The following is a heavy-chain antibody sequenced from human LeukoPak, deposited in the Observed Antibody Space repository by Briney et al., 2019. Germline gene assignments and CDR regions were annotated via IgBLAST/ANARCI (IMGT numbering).Heavy chain of an antibody. CDR3: TRMTTGHDY. CDR1: DVSFNDYY. CDR2: INHSGYT. D-gene: IGHD4-17*01. J-gene: IGHJ4*02. Sequence: SETLSLTCAVSDVSFNDYYWSWVRQTPGKGLEWIGEINHSGYTNDSPSLKSRVTLSIDTSRKQFSLNLRSVTVADTGIYYCTRMTTGHDYWGQGTLVTVSS. V-gene: IGHV4-34*01.